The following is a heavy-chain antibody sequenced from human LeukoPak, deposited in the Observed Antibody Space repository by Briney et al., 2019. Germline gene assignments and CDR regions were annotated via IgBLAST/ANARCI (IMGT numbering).Heavy chain of an antibody. Sequence: SETLSLTCTVSGGSISSSSFYWGWIRHPPGKGLEGIGGIYYSGSTYSNPSLKSRVTISVDTSKTQSSLKLSSVTAADTCVYYCARHMLCCSRTSCSDYFEYSGQGTLVTVSS. CDR2: IYYSGST. CDR3: ARHMLCCSRTSCSDYFEY. CDR1: GGSISSSSFY. J-gene: IGHJ4*02. V-gene: IGHV4-39*01. D-gene: IGHD2-2*01.